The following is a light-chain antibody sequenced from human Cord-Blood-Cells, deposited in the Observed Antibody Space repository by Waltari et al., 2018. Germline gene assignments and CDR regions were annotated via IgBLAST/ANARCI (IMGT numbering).Light chain of an antibody. CDR3: CSYAGSYTFFYV. Sequence: QSALTQPRSVSGSPGQSVTISCTGTSSDVGGYNYVSWYQQHPGKAPTLMIYDVSKRPSGVPDRFSGSKSGNTASLTISGLQAEDEADYYCCSYAGSYTFFYVFGTGTKVTVL. CDR2: DVS. CDR1: SSDVGGYNY. J-gene: IGLJ1*01. V-gene: IGLV2-11*01.